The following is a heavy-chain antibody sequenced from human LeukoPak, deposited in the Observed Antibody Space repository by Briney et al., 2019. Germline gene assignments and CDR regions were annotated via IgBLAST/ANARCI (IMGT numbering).Heavy chain of an antibody. CDR2: ISSSSSTI. CDR3: ARDPGNYVSWFDP. D-gene: IGHD4-11*01. CDR1: GLTFSSYS. V-gene: IGHV3-48*01. Sequence: GGSLRLSCAASGLTFSSYSMNWVRQAPGKGLEWVSYISSSSSTIYYADSVKGRFTISRDNAKNSLYLQMNSLRAENTAVYYCARDPGNYVSWFDPWGQGTLVTVSS. J-gene: IGHJ5*02.